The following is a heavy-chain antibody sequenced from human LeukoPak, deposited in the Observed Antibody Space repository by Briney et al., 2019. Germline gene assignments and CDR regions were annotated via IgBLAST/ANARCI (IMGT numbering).Heavy chain of an antibody. CDR3: ARVGATTDHFDY. J-gene: IGHJ4*02. Sequence: PSETLSLTCAVYGGSFSGYYWSWIRQPPGKGLEWIGEINHSGSTNYNPSLKSRVTISVDTSKNQFSLKLSSVTAADTAVYYCARVGATTDHFDYWGQGTLVTVSS. CDR1: GGSFSGYY. CDR2: INHSGST. D-gene: IGHD1-26*01. V-gene: IGHV4-34*01.